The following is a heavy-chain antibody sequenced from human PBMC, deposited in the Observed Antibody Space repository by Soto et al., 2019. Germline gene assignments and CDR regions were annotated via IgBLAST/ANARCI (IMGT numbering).Heavy chain of an antibody. CDR3: PRHEWVEDDWVEH. CDR2: IRSKCNRYAT. J-gene: IGHJ4*02. Sequence: EVQLVESGGGLAQPGGSLKLSCAASGFTFSGSAMHWVHQASGKGLEGVGRIRSKCNRYATAYAASVKGRSTISRDDSKTTAYLHMNILKTEDTAVYDCPRHEWVEDDWVEHWGQGTLVTFSS. V-gene: IGHV3-73*02. CDR1: GFTFSGSA. D-gene: IGHD3-16*01.